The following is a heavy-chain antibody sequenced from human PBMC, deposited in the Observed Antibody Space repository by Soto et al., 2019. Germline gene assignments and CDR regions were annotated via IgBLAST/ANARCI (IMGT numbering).Heavy chain of an antibody. CDR3: ARGGRRYCTNGVCYDYYYGMDV. D-gene: IGHD2-8*01. CDR1: GGSISSYY. CDR2: IYTSGST. V-gene: IGHV4-4*07. J-gene: IGHJ6*02. Sequence: PSETLSLTCTVSGGSISSYYWSWIRQPAGKGLEWIGRIYTSGSTNYNPSLKSRVTMSVDTSKNQFSLKLSSVTAADTAVYYCARGGRRYCTNGVCYDYYYGMDVWGQGTTVTVSS.